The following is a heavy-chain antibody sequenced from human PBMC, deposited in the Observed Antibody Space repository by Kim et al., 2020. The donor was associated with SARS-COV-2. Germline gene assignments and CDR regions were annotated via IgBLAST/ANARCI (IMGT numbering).Heavy chain of an antibody. CDR3: AKDRGHTLFSWSEVDY. D-gene: IGHD1-26*01. V-gene: IGHV3-23*01. Sequence: SVMGRFTISSDKSKNIMSLQMTSLRAEDTAVYYCAKDRGHTLFSWSEVDYWGRGTLVTVSS. J-gene: IGHJ4*02.